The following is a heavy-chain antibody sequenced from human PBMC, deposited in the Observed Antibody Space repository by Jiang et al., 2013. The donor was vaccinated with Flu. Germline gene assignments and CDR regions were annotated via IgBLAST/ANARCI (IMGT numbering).Heavy chain of an antibody. D-gene: IGHD4-11*01. CDR2: IGGGGEST. CDR3: AKDALMLTPDYWYFDL. Sequence: VQLVESGGGLVQPGGSLRLSCAAPGITFSSYAMSWVRQAPGKGLEWVSTIGGGGESTYYADSVKGRFTISRDNSKNTVYLQMNSLRAEDTAVYYCAKDALMLTPDYWYFDLWGRGTLVTVSS. J-gene: IGHJ2*01. V-gene: IGHV3-23*04. CDR1: GITFSSYA.